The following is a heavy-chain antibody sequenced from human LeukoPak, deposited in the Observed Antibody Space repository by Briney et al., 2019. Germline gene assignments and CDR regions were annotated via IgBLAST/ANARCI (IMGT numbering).Heavy chain of an antibody. Sequence: GGSLRLSCAASGLIFSRDGMHWVRQAPGKGLEWVAVISDDGNIKYYADSVKGRFTISRDNSKNTLFLQMNSLRAEDTAVYYCAAGGRTNWFDPWGQGTLVTVSS. CDR3: AAGGRTNWFDP. CDR1: GLIFSRDG. CDR2: ISDDGNIK. J-gene: IGHJ5*02. D-gene: IGHD2-8*01. V-gene: IGHV3-30*03.